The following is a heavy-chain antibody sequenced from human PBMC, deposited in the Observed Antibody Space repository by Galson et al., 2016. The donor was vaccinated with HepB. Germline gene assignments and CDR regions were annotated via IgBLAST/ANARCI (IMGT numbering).Heavy chain of an antibody. J-gene: IGHJ6*02. CDR1: GFTFNMYW. D-gene: IGHD6-13*01. Sequence: SLRLSCAGSGFTFNMYWMSWVRQAPGKGLEWVANIKQDGSEKYYVDSVKGRFTISRHNAKNSLYLQMNSLRAEDTAVYYCASAEMLISWPYGLDVWGQGTTVTVSS. CDR3: ASAEMLISWPYGLDV. V-gene: IGHV3-7*03. CDR2: IKQDGSEK.